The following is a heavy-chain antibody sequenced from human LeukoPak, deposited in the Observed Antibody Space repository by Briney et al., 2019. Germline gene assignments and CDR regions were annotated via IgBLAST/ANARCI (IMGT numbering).Heavy chain of an antibody. V-gene: IGHV4-34*01. CDR1: GGSFSGYY. CDR3: ARGGSSTSPKRGWFDP. CDR2: INHSGST. J-gene: IGHJ5*02. Sequence: PSETLSLTCAVYGGSFSGYYWSWIRQPPGEGLEWIGEINHSGSTNYNPSLKSRVTISVDTSKNQFSLKLSSVTAADTAVYYCARGGSSTSPKRGWFDPWGQGTLVTVSS. D-gene: IGHD2-2*01.